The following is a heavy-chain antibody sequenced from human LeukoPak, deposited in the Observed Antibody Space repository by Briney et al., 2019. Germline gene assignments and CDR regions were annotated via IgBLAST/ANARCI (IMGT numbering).Heavy chain of an antibody. Sequence: PSETLSLTCTVSGGSISGYYWSWIRQPPGKGLEWIGYIHYTGSTNYNPSLTSLKGRLAISVDTSKNQFSLKLTSVTAADTAVYYCARVSGYCSTSSCRGLEIWGQGTLVTAS. D-gene: IGHD2-2*01. CDR1: GGSISGYY. CDR2: IHYTGST. CDR3: ARVSGYCSTSSCRGLEI. V-gene: IGHV4-59*01. J-gene: IGHJ4*02.